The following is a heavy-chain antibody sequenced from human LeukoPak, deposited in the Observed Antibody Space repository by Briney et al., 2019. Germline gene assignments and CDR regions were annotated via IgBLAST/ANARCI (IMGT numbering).Heavy chain of an antibody. J-gene: IGHJ4*02. CDR3: AREDGYVWGTGVY. CDR1: GGSISSGDYY. V-gene: IGHV4-30-4*01. D-gene: IGHD3-16*01. CDR2: IYYSGST. Sequence: KTSETLSLTCTVSGGSISSGDYYWSWIRQPPGKGLEWIGYIYYSGSTYYNPSLKSRVTISVDTSKNQFSLKLSSVTAADTAVYYCAREDGYVWGTGVYWGQGTLVTVSS.